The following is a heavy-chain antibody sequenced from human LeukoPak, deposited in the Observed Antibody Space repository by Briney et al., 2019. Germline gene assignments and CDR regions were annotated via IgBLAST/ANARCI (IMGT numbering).Heavy chain of an antibody. J-gene: IGHJ4*02. D-gene: IGHD3-22*01. CDR2: INPSGGST. CDR1: GGTFSSYA. V-gene: IGHV1-46*01. CDR3: ARVHSDRRVPFDY. Sequence: GASVKVSCKASGGTFSSYAISWVRQAPGQGLEWMGIINPSGGSTSYAQKFQGRVTMTRDMSTSTVYMELSSLRSEDTAVYYCARVHSDRRVPFDYWGQGTLVTVSS.